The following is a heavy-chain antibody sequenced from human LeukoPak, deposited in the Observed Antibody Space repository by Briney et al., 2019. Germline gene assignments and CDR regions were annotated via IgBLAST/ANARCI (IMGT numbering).Heavy chain of an antibody. D-gene: IGHD1-26*01. CDR2: INPNSGGT. CDR1: GYTFTGYY. V-gene: IGHV1-2*02. Sequence: ASVKVSCKASGYTFTGYYMHWVRQAPGQGLEWMGWINPNSGGTNYAQKFQGRVTMTRDTSISTAYMELSRLRSDDMAVYYCARGVGATRARSDYWGQGTLVTVSS. J-gene: IGHJ4*02. CDR3: ARGVGATRARSDY.